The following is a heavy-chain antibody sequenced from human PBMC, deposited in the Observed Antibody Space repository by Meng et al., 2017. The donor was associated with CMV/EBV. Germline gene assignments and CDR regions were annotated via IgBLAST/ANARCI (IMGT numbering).Heavy chain of an antibody. Sequence: QVQVVVSGAEVKKPGSSVKVSCKASGGTFSSYAISWVRQAPGQGLEWMGGIIPIFGTANYAQKFQGRVTITADESTSTAYMELSSLRSEDTAVYYCAREVDDYGDGWYFDLWGRGTLVTVSS. CDR3: AREVDDYGDGWYFDL. CDR1: GGTFSSYA. D-gene: IGHD4-17*01. V-gene: IGHV1-69*12. CDR2: IIPIFGTA. J-gene: IGHJ2*01.